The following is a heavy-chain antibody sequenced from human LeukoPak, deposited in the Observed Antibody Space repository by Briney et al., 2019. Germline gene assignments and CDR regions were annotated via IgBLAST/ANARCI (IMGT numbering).Heavy chain of an antibody. CDR2: IYSGGST. V-gene: IGHV4-39*01. CDR1: GGSISSSNW. CDR3: ARLRVSVTTTSDFDY. D-gene: IGHD5-12*01. J-gene: IGHJ4*02. Sequence: SETLSLTCAVSGGSISSSNWWSWVRQPPGKGLEWIGSIYSGGSTYYNPSLKSRVTISVDTSKNQFSLKLSSVTAADTAVYYCARLRVSVTTTSDFDYWGQGTLVTVSS.